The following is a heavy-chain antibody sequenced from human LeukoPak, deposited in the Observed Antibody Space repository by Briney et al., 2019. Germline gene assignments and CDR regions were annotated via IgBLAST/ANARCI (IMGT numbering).Heavy chain of an antibody. CDR1: GFTFSSYG. CDR2: ISYDGSNK. J-gene: IGHJ3*02. D-gene: IGHD3-10*01. CDR3: AKDRLHGSADAFDI. V-gene: IGHV3-30*18. Sequence: GRSLRLSCAASGFTFSSYGMHWVRQAPGKGLEWVAVISYDGSNKYYADSVKGRFTISRDNSKNTLYLQMNSLRAEDTAVYYCAKDRLHGSADAFDIWGQGTMVTVSS.